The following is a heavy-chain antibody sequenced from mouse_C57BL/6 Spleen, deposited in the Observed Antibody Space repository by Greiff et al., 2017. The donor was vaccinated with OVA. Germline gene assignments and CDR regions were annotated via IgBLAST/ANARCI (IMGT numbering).Heavy chain of an antibody. CDR1: GYSFTGYF. J-gene: IGHJ2*01. D-gene: IGHD3-1*01. Sequence: EVQLQQSGPELVKPGDSVKISCKASGYSFTGYFMNWVMQSHGKSLEWIGRINPYNGDTFYNQKFKGKATLTVDKSSSTAHMELRSLTSEDSAVYYCARAGQTEYYFDYWGQGTTLTVSS. V-gene: IGHV1-20*01. CDR2: INPYNGDT. CDR3: ARAGQTEYYFDY.